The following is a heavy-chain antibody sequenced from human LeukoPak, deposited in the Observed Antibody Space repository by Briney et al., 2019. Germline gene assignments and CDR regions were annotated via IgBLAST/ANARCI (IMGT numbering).Heavy chain of an antibody. CDR1: GFTFSNYW. CDR2: INSDGSSR. V-gene: IGHV3-74*01. Sequence: PGGSLRLSCAASGFTFSNYWMHWVRQAPGKGLVWVSRINSDGSSRNYADSVKGRFTISRDNPKNTLYLQMNSLRAEDTAVYFCAKRGVVIRVILVGFHKEAYYFDSWGQGALVTVSS. CDR3: AKRGVVIRVILVGFHKEAYYFDS. D-gene: IGHD3-10*01. J-gene: IGHJ4*02.